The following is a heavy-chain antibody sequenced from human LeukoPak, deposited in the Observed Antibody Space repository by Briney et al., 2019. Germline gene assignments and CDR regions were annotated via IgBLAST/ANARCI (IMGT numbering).Heavy chain of an antibody. Sequence: GGSLRLSCAASAFSFSDYGMNWVRQAPGKGLEWVSFMSSSSSYIQYADSVKGRFTISRDNAKNSLYLQMNSLRAEDTAVYYCATLEGSGPRYWGQGTLVTVSS. J-gene: IGHJ4*02. CDR3: ATLEGSGPRY. CDR2: MSSSSSYI. V-gene: IGHV3-21*01. D-gene: IGHD3-10*01. CDR1: AFSFSDYG.